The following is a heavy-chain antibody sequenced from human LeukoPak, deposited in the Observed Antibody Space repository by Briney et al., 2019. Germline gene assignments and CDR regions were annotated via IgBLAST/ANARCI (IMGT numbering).Heavy chain of an antibody. CDR3: AGRIAVAGTVFN. CDR1: GYTFTSYY. V-gene: IGHV1-46*01. Sequence: ASVKVSCKASGYTFTSYYMHWVRQAPGQGLEWMGIINPSGGSTSYAQKFQGRVTMTRDTSTSTVYTELSSLRSEDTAVYYCAGRIAVAGTVFNWGQGTLVTVSS. D-gene: IGHD6-19*01. CDR2: INPSGGST. J-gene: IGHJ1*01.